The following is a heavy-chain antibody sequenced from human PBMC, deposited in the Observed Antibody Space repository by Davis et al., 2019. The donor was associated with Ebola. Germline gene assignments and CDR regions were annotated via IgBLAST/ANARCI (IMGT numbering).Heavy chain of an antibody. CDR2: ISYDGSNK. V-gene: IGHV3-30-3*01. Sequence: GESLKISCAASGFTFSSYSMHWVRQAPGKGLDWVAVISYDGSNKYYADSVKGRFTISRDNSKNTLYLQMNSLRAEDTAVYYCARALAVAGPPTYWGQGTLVTVSS. CDR3: ARALAVAGPPTY. D-gene: IGHD6-19*01. J-gene: IGHJ4*02. CDR1: GFTFSSYS.